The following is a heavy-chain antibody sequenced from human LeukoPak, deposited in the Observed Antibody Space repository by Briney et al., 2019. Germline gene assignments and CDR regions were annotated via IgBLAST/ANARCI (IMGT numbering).Heavy chain of an antibody. V-gene: IGHV1-2*02. D-gene: IGHD1-26*01. Sequence: SVKVSCKASGYTFTGYYMHWVRQAPGQGLEGMGWINPNSGGTNYAQKFQGRVTMTRDTSISTAYMELSRLRSDDTAVYYCALVGLATTYYFDYWGQGTLVTVSS. J-gene: IGHJ4*02. CDR2: INPNSGGT. CDR1: GYTFTGYY. CDR3: ALVGLATTYYFDY.